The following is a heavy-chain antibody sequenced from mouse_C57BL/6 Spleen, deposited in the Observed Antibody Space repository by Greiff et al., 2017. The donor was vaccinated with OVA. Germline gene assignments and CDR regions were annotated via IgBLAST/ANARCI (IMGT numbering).Heavy chain of an antibody. Sequence: EVKLMESGGGLVKPGGSLKLSCAASGFTFSSYAMSWVRQTPEKRLEWVATISDGGSYTSYPDNVKGRFTISRDNAKNNLYLQMRHLKSEDTAMYYCARDSRGYYAMDYWGQGTSVTVSS. CDR2: ISDGGSYT. J-gene: IGHJ4*01. CDR3: ARDSRGYYAMDY. CDR1: GFTFSSYA. V-gene: IGHV5-4*01.